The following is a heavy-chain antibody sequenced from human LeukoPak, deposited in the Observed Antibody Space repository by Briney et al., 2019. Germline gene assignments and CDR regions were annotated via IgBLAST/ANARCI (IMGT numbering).Heavy chain of an antibody. CDR1: GFSLSTSGVG. CDR2: IYWNDDK. V-gene: IGHV2-5*01. D-gene: IGHD3-3*01. CDR3: AHHPSLYYDFWSGYYSDWFDP. J-gene: IGHJ5*02. Sequence: ESGPTLVKPTQTLTLTCTFSGFSLSTSGVGVGWIRQPPGKALEWLALIYWNDDKRYSPSLKSRLTITKDTSKNQVVLTMTNMDPVDTATYYCAHHPSLYYDFWSGYYSDWFDPWGQGTLVTVSS.